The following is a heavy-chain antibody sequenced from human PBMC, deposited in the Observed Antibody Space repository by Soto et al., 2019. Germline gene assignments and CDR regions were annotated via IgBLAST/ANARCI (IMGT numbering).Heavy chain of an antibody. CDR1: GYTFTSYD. J-gene: IGHJ3*02. D-gene: IGHD3-10*01. CDR2: MNPNSGNT. V-gene: IGHV1-8*01. CDR3: ASIYYCVSTGLFYDVFDI. Sequence: ASVKVSCKASGYTFTSYDINWVRQATGQGLEWMGWMNPNSGNTGYAQKFQGRVTMTRNTSISTAYMELSSLRSEDTAVYYCASIYYCVSTGLFYDVFDIWAQGTMFTVSS.